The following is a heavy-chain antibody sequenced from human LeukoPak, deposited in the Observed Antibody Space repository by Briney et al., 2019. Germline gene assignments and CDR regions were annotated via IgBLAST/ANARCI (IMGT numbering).Heavy chain of an antibody. CDR2: IYYSGST. D-gene: IGHD2-15*01. V-gene: IGHV4-59*08. CDR1: GGSISSYY. CDR3: ARGGGYVDY. J-gene: IGHJ4*02. Sequence: SETLSLTCTVSGGSISSYYWSWIRQPPWKGLEWIGYIYYSGSTSYNPSLKSRVTISVDTSKNQFSLKLSSVTAADTAVYYCARGGGYVDYWGQGTLVTVSS.